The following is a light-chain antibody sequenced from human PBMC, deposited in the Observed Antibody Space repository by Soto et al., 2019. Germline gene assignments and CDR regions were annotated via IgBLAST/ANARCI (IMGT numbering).Light chain of an antibody. CDR1: STNIGNKY. Sequence: QSVLTQPPSVSGAPGQKVTISCSGSSTNIGNKYVSWYQHLPGTAPKLLISDNTERPSGIPDRFSGSKSGTSATLGITGLQTGDEADYYCGTWDSSLSAGVFGGGTKLTVL. CDR3: GTWDSSLSAGV. CDR2: DNT. V-gene: IGLV1-51*01. J-gene: IGLJ2*01.